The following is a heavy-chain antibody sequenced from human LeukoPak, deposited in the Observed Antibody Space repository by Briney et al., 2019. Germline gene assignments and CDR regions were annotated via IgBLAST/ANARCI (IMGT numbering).Heavy chain of an antibody. J-gene: IGHJ4*02. CDR2: IWFDGSKE. V-gene: IGHV3-33*07. CDR1: GLTFSSHG. Sequence: GGSLRLSCAASGLTFSSHGMYWVRQAPDKGLEWVAVIWFDGSKEYYTDSVKGRFTISRDNSKNTLWLQMNSLRAEDTAVYYCTRLTGVGSYQHLDYWGQGTLVTVSS. CDR3: TRLTGVGSYQHLDY. D-gene: IGHD1-26*01.